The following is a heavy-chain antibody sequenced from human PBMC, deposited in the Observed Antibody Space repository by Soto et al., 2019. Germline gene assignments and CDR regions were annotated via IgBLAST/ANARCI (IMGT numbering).Heavy chain of an antibody. CDR3: ARDPITTRGDAFGL. CDR2: IIPIPDIT. V-gene: IGHV1-69*08. J-gene: IGHJ3*01. D-gene: IGHD3-3*01. Sequence: QVPLVQSGAEVRKPGSSVKVSCKAPGGTFSTYIIIWVRQAPGQGLEWMGRIIPIPDITNYAQKFQGRVRVTADRSTSTAYLAATSPKSEDTAVYYCARDPITTRGDAFGLWGQGTMVTGSS. CDR1: GGTFSTYI.